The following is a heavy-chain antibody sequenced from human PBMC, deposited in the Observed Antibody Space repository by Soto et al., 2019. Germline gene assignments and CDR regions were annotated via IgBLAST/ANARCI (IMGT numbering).Heavy chain of an antibody. Sequence: PSETMALTCAVSSGSISSSNGWSWVRKPPGKGLEWIGEIYHSGSTNYNPSLKSRVTISVDKSKNQFSLKLSSVTAADTAVYYCARGGALTTVVNGAFDIWGQGTMVTVSS. V-gene: IGHV4-4*02. D-gene: IGHD4-17*01. CDR1: SGSISSSNG. CDR3: ARGGALTTVVNGAFDI. J-gene: IGHJ3*02. CDR2: IYHSGST.